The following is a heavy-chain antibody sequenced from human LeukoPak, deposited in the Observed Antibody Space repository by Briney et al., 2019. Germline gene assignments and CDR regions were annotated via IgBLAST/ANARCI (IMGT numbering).Heavy chain of an antibody. J-gene: IGHJ3*01. V-gene: IGHV1-46*01. CDR1: GYPFTSYY. Sequence: ASVKVSCKASGYPFTSYYMHWLRQAPGQGLEWMGIINPSGASTSYAQKFQGRVTMTRDTSTSTVYMELSSLRSEDTAVYYCARVGCSGGSCYPDAFDLWGQGTMVTVSS. CDR2: INPSGAST. CDR3: ARVGCSGGSCYPDAFDL. D-gene: IGHD2-15*01.